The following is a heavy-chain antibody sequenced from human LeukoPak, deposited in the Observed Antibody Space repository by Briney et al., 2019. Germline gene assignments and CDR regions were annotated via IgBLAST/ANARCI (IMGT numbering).Heavy chain of an antibody. D-gene: IGHD6-19*01. J-gene: IGHJ6*02. Sequence: GGSLRLSCAASGFTFDDYAMHWVRQAPGKGLEWVSGISWNSGSIGYADSVKGRFTISRDNAKNSLYLQMNSLRAEDTALYYCAKVFDSSGGYYYYGMDVWGQGTTVTVSS. CDR1: GFTFDDYA. CDR2: ISWNSGSI. CDR3: AKVFDSSGGYYYYGMDV. V-gene: IGHV3-9*01.